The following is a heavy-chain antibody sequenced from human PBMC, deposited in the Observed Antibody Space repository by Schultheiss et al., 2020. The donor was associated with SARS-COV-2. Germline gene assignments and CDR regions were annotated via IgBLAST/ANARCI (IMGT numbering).Heavy chain of an antibody. V-gene: IGHV1-2*02. CDR1: GYTFTDYY. CDR2: INPNSGGT. CDR3: AISPDAYGDYRSGMDV. J-gene: IGHJ6*02. Sequence: ASVKVSCKASGYTFTDYYIHWVRQAPGQGLEWMGWINPNSGGTNYAQKFQGRVTMTRDTSISTAYMELSRLRSDDTAVYYCAISPDAYGDYRSGMDVWGQGTTVTAP. D-gene: IGHD4-17*01.